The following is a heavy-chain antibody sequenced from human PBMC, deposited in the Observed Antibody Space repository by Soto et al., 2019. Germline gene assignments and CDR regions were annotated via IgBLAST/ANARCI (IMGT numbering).Heavy chain of an antibody. CDR1: GGSLSGYY. D-gene: IGHD2-15*01. CDR2: INHSGST. CDR3: GRANRVVVYLDS. V-gene: IGHV4-34*01. Sequence: SETLSLTCAVYGGSLSGYYWSWIRQPPGKGLEWIGEINHSGSTNYNPSLKSRVTISVDTSKNQFSLKLSSVTAADTAVYYCGRANRVVVYLDSWGQGALVTVSS. J-gene: IGHJ4*02.